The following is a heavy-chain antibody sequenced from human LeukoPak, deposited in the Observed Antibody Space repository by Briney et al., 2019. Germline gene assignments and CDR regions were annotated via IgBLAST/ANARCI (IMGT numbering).Heavy chain of an antibody. D-gene: IGHD3-10*01. V-gene: IGHV3-23*01. J-gene: IGHJ4*02. CDR3: AKGWFGETLHGPHDY. Sequence: GGSLRFSCAASQFTFSSYAMTWVRQARGKGLEWVSSISASGSLTYYADSVKGRFTISRDNSKSILFLQMNSLTVEDTAVYYWAKGWFGETLHGPHDYWGQGALVTVSS. CDR2: ISASGSLT. CDR1: QFTFSSYA.